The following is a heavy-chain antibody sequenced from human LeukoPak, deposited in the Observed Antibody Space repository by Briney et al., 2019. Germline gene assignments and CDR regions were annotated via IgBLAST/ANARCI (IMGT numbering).Heavy chain of an antibody. CDR1: GGSISSYY. CDR2: IYYSGST. V-gene: IGHV4-59*01. Sequence: SETLSLTCSVSGGSISSYYWSWVRQPPGKGLEWIGYIYYSGSTNYHPSLKSRVTISLDTSKSQFSLKLSSVTAADTAVYYCVREYCSGGSCSGLNWFDPWGQGTLVTVSS. J-gene: IGHJ5*02. CDR3: VREYCSGGSCSGLNWFDP. D-gene: IGHD2-15*01.